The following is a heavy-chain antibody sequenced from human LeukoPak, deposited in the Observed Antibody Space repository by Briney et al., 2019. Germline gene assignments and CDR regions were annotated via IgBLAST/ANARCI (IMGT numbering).Heavy chain of an antibody. CDR2: ITGSGGTT. D-gene: IGHD3-22*01. Sequence: GGSLRLSCAASGFTFSSYAMSWVRQAPGKGLEWVSSITGSGGTTHHADSVKGRLTISRDNSKSTLFLQMNSLRVEDTALYHCARAYGSSGYYQLPIDYWGQGTLVTVSS. J-gene: IGHJ4*02. CDR3: ARAYGSSGYYQLPIDY. CDR1: GFTFSSYA. V-gene: IGHV3-23*01.